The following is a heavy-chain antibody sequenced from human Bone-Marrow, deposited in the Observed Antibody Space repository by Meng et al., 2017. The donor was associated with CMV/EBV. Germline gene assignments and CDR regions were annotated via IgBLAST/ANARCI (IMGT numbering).Heavy chain of an antibody. J-gene: IGHJ6*02. CDR2: IIPILGIA. V-gene: IGHV1-69*10. CDR3: ARDIVVVPAAIPVGQNYYGMDV. D-gene: IGHD2-2*01. CDR1: GYTFSRYG. Sequence: SVKVSCKASGYTFSRYGVSWVRQAPGQGLEWMGGIIPILGIANYAQKFQGRVTITADKSTSTAYMELSSLRSEDTAVYYCARDIVVVPAAIPVGQNYYGMDVWGQGTTVTVSS.